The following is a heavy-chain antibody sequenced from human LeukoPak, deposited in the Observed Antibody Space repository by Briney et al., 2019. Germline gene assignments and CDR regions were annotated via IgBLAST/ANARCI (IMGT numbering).Heavy chain of an antibody. J-gene: IGHJ3*02. Sequence: PSETLSLTCTVSGGSISSYYWSWIRQPPGKGLEWIGHIYYSGSTNYNPSLKSRVTISVDTSKNQFSLKLSSVTAADTAVYYCASCGRKYGSGSYYPPSAFDIWGQGTMVTVSS. V-gene: IGHV4-59*01. CDR2: IYYSGST. CDR1: GGSISSYY. D-gene: IGHD3-10*01. CDR3: ASCGRKYGSGSYYPPSAFDI.